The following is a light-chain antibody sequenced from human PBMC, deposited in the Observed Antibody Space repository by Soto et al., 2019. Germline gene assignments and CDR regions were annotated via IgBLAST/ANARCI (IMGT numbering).Light chain of an antibody. J-gene: IGKJ3*01. CDR3: LQSYSPPFT. Sequence: DIQMTQSPSSLSASVGDRVTITCRASQSIRSYLNWYQQKPGKAPKLLIYAASSLQSGVPSRFSGSGSGTAFTLTISSLQPEDFATYYCLQSYSPPFTFGPGTKVDI. CDR2: AAS. CDR1: QSIRSY. V-gene: IGKV1-39*01.